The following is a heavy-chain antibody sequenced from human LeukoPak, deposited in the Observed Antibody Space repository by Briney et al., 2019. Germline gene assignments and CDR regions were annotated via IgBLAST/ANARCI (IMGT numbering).Heavy chain of an antibody. V-gene: IGHV4-34*01. Sequence: SETLSLTCAVYGGSFSGYYWSWIRQPPGKGLEWIGEINHSGSTNYNPSLKSRVTISVDTSKNQFSLKLSSVTAADTAVYYCAREKGSVWLVGRYFDYWGQGTLVTVSS. J-gene: IGHJ4*02. CDR3: AREKGSVWLVGRYFDY. D-gene: IGHD6-6*01. CDR2: INHSGST. CDR1: GGSFSGYY.